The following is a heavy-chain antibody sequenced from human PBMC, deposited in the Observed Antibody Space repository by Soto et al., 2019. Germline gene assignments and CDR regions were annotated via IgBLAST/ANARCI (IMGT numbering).Heavy chain of an antibody. CDR2: IYYSGST. D-gene: IGHD3-10*01. CDR3: ARAGSGIRTLLDYYYYGMDV. J-gene: IGHJ6*02. CDR1: GGSISSGDYY. Sequence: SETLSLTCTVSGGSISSGDYYWSWIRQPPGKGLEWIGYIYYSGSTYYNPSLKSRVTISVDTSKNQFSLKLSSVTAADTAVYYCARAGSGIRTLLDYYYYGMDVWGQGTTVTVSS. V-gene: IGHV4-30-4*01.